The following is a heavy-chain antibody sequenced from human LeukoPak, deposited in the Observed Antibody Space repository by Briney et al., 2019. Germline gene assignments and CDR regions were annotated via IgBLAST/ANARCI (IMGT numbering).Heavy chain of an antibody. CDR3: ATMGVVVDATWFDP. J-gene: IGHJ5*02. D-gene: IGHD2-15*01. V-gene: IGHV5-51*01. CDR1: GXRFTSYC. Sequence: GESLKISFKVSGXRFTSYCIGWVRQMPGKGLGWMGIIYPGDSDTRYSPSFQGHVTISVDKSISTAYLQWTSLKASDTAMYYCATMGVVVDATWFDPWGQGTLVTVSS. CDR2: IYPGDSDT.